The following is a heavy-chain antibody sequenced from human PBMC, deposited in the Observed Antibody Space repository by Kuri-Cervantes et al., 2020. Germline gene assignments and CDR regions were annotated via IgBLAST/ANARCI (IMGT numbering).Heavy chain of an antibody. Sequence: GSLRLSCTVSGGSISSSSYYWGWIRQPPGKGLEWIGSIYYSGSTYYNPSLKSRVTISVDTSKNQFSLKLSSVTAADTAVYYCARQHPYYYDSSGYYRGGWFDPWGQGTLVTVSS. CDR3: ARQHPYYYDSSGYYRGGWFDP. D-gene: IGHD3-22*01. CDR2: IYYSGST. V-gene: IGHV4-39*01. J-gene: IGHJ5*02. CDR1: GGSISSSSYY.